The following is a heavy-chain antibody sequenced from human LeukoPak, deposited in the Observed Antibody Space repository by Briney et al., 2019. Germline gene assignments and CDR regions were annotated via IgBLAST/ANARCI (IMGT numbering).Heavy chain of an antibody. CDR1: GYTLTELS. V-gene: IGHV1-24*01. J-gene: IGHJ5*02. CDR2: FDPEDGET. CDR3: ATSYSSGWPVYNWFDP. D-gene: IGHD6-19*01. Sequence: ASVKVSCKVSGYTLTELSMHWVRQAPGKGLEWMGCFDPEDGETIYAQKFQGRVTMTEDTSTDTAYMELSSLRSEDTAVYYCATSYSSGWPVYNWFDPWGQGTLVTVSS.